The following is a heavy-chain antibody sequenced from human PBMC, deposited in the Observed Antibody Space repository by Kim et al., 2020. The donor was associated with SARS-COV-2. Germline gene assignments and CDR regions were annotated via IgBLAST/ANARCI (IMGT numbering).Heavy chain of an antibody. CDR3: ARDHSPAWDSSAPAK. J-gene: IGHJ4*02. CDR2: IWYDGSNK. Sequence: GGSLRLSCAASGFTFSSYGMHWVRQAPGKGLEWVAVIWYDGSNKYYADSVKARFTISRDNSKNTLYLQMNSLRAEDTAVYYCARDHSPAWDSSAPAKWGQGTLVTVSS. D-gene: IGHD3-22*01. CDR1: GFTFSSYG. V-gene: IGHV3-33*01.